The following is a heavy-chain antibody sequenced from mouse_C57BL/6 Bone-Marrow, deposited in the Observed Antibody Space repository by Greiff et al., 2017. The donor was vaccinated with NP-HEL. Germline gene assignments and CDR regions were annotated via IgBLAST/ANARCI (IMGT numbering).Heavy chain of an antibody. D-gene: IGHD2-4*01. J-gene: IGHJ2*01. CDR1: GYTFTSYW. CDR2: IYPGSGST. Sequence: VQLQQPGAELVKPGASVKMSCKASGYTFTSYWITWVKQRPGQGLEWIGDIYPGSGSTNYNEKFKSKATLTVDTSSSTAYMQLSSLTSEDSAVYYCARKANDYDGGFDCWGQGTTLTVSS. CDR3: ARKANDYDGGFDC. V-gene: IGHV1-55*01.